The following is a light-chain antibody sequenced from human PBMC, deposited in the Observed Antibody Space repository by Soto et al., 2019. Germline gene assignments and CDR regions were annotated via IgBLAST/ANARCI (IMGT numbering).Light chain of an antibody. CDR2: KAS. CDR1: QSISPW. J-gene: IGKJ4*01. Sequence: DIQMTQSPSTLSASVGDSVAITCRASQSISPWLAWYQQKPGKAPTLLIYKASSLEGGVPSRFSGSGSGTDFNITISSLQPDDFATCYCQQYNTYPLTFGGGTTVEIK. V-gene: IGKV1-5*03. CDR3: QQYNTYPLT.